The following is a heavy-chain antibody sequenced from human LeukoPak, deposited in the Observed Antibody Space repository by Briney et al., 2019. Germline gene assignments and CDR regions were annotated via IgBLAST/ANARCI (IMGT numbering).Heavy chain of an antibody. Sequence: PGGSLRLSCAASGFTFDDYAMHWVRQAPGKGLEWVSGIRWNSGSIGYADSVKGRFTISRDNAKNSLYLQMNSLRAEDTALYYCAKDIAGIAAAGQDYWGQGTLDTVSS. CDR1: GFTFDDYA. V-gene: IGHV3-9*01. D-gene: IGHD6-13*01. J-gene: IGHJ4*02. CDR2: IRWNSGSI. CDR3: AKDIAGIAAAGQDY.